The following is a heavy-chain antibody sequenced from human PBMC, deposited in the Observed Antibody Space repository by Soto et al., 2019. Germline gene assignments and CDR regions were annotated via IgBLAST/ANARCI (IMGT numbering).Heavy chain of an antibody. CDR1: GGSISSGGYY. D-gene: IGHD3-10*01. Sequence: KPSETLSLTCTVSGGSISSGGYYWSWIRQHPGKGLEWIGYIYYSGSTYYNPSLKSRVTISVDTSKNQFSLKLSSVTAADTAVYYCARERVLLWFGELLSDAFDIWGQGTMVTVSS. V-gene: IGHV4-31*03. CDR2: IYYSGST. CDR3: ARERVLLWFGELLSDAFDI. J-gene: IGHJ3*02.